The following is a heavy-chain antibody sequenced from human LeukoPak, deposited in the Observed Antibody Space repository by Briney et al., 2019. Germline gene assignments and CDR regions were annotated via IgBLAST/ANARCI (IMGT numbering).Heavy chain of an antibody. J-gene: IGHJ3*02. CDR3: ARVKYYGSGSYYKSEGGIDAFDI. CDR2: IYYSGST. Sequence: PSETLSLTCTVSGGSISSYYWSWIRQPPGKGLEWIGYIYYSGSTNYNPSLKSRVTISVDTSKNQFSLKLSSVTAADTAVYYCARVKYYGSGSYYKSEGGIDAFDIWGQGTMVTVSS. V-gene: IGHV4-59*01. D-gene: IGHD3-10*01. CDR1: GGSISSYY.